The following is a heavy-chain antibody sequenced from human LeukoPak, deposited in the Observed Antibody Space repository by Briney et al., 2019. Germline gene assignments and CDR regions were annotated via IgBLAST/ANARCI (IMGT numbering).Heavy chain of an antibody. D-gene: IGHD6-13*01. J-gene: IGHJ3*02. CDR1: GYTFTGYY. V-gene: IGHV1-2*03. CDR2: INPNSGGT. Sequence: LEASVKVSCKASGYTFTGYYMHWVRQAPGQGLEWMGWINPNSGGTNYAQKFQGRVTMTRDTSISTAYMELSRLRSDDTAVYYCARDSGYSGGWDAFDIWGQGTMVTVSS. CDR3: ARDSGYSGGWDAFDI.